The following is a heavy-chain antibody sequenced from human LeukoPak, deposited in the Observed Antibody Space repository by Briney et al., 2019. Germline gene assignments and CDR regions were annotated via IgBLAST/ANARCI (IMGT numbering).Heavy chain of an antibody. Sequence: GGSLRLSCAASGFTFSSYGTHWVRQAPGKGLEWVAVISYDGTNKYYADSVKGRFTISRDSSKNTLYLQMNSLRAEDTAIYYCAKDSNSNYWGQGTQVTVSS. CDR2: ISYDGTNK. D-gene: IGHD4-11*01. CDR1: GFTFSSYG. V-gene: IGHV3-30*18. J-gene: IGHJ4*02. CDR3: AKDSNSNY.